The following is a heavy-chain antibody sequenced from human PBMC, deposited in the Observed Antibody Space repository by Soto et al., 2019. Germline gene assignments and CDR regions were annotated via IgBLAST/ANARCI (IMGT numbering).Heavy chain of an antibody. CDR2: IHYGGSA. V-gene: IGHV4-59*08. J-gene: IGHJ4*02. CDR3: ARQAREGYNSAGY. CDR1: GGSISFYY. Sequence: SETLSLTCTVSGGSISFYYWNWIRQPPGKGLEWIGYIHYGGSASYNPSLKSRVTISLDTSKNQFSLRLSSVTAADTAVYYCARQAREGYNSAGYWGQGTLVTVSS. D-gene: IGHD5-12*01.